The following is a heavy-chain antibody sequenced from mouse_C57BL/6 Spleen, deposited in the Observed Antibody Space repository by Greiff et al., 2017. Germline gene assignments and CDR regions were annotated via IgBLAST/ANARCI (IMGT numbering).Heavy chain of an antibody. Sequence: EVQLQQSGAELVKPGASVKLSCTASGFNIKDYYMHWVKQRTEQGLEWIGRIDPEAGETKYAPNFQGKATITADTSSNTAYLPLSRLSSEDTAVYYCARRDYDGGTWFAYWGQGTLGTVSA. CDR2: IDPEAGET. D-gene: IGHD2-4*01. J-gene: IGHJ3*01. CDR1: GFNIKDYY. V-gene: IGHV14-2*01. CDR3: ARRDYDGGTWFAY.